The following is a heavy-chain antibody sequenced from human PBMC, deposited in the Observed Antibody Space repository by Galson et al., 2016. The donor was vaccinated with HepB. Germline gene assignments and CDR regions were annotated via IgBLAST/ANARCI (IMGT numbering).Heavy chain of an antibody. CDR2: ISHSGST. Sequence: SETLSLTCGVSVVSITGENWWTWVRQSPGKGLEWIGGISHSGSTHYHPSLQGRVTIAVDKAKNQFSLKVTSVTAADTAVYYCARENYDYWRGPNQFMDVWGQGTTVTVSS. CDR3: ARENYDYWRGPNQFMDV. D-gene: IGHD3-3*01. CDR1: VVSITGENW. J-gene: IGHJ6*02. V-gene: IGHV4-4*02.